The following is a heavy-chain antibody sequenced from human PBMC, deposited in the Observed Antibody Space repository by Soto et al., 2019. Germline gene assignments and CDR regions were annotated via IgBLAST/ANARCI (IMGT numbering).Heavy chain of an antibody. CDR1: GFTFSNYA. CDR3: ARVLGGYTNFDY. Sequence: PGGSLRLSCAASGFTFSNYALHWVRQAPGKGLEWVASISYDGSNKFYADSVKGRFTISRDTSKNTLYLQMNRMRAEDTAVYYCARVLGGYTNFDYWGQGTLVTVSS. D-gene: IGHD3-22*01. V-gene: IGHV3-30-3*01. CDR2: ISYDGSNK. J-gene: IGHJ4*02.